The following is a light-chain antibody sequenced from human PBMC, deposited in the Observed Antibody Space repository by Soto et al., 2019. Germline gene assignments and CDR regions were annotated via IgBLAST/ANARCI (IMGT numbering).Light chain of an antibody. Sequence: QSVLTQPASVSGSPGQSITISCPGTSSDVGSYNLVSWYQQHPGKAPKLMIYEVSKRPSGVSNRFSGSKSGNTASLTISGLQAEDEADYYCCSYAGSSTYVFGTGT. V-gene: IGLV2-23*02. J-gene: IGLJ1*01. CDR1: SSDVGSYNL. CDR2: EVS. CDR3: CSYAGSSTYV.